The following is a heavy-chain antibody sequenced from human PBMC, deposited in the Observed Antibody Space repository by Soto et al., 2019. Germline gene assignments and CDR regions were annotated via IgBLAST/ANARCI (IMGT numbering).Heavy chain of an antibody. CDR3: ARGVTMVRGVIHPPYFDD. V-gene: IGHV4-31*03. J-gene: IGHJ4*02. D-gene: IGHD3-10*01. Sequence: SETLSLTCTVSGGSISSGGYYWSWIRQHPGKGLEWIGYIYYSGSTYYNPSLKSRVTISVDTSKNQFSLKLSSVTAADTAVYYCARGVTMVRGVIHPPYFDDWGQGTLVTVSS. CDR1: GGSISSGGYY. CDR2: IYYSGST.